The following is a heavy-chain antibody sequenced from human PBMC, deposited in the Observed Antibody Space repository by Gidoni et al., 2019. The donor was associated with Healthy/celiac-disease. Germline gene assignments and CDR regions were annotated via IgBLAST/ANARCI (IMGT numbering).Heavy chain of an antibody. Sequence: EVRLLESGGGLVQPGGSLRLSCAASGFPFSRYAMSWVRQAPGKGLEWVSAISGSGGSTYYADSVKGRFTISRDNSKNTLYLQMNSLRAEDTAVYYCAKVSAVVTPTDAFDIWGQGTMVTVSS. CDR1: GFPFSRYA. J-gene: IGHJ3*02. V-gene: IGHV3-23*01. CDR2: ISGSGGST. CDR3: AKVSAVVTPTDAFDI. D-gene: IGHD2-21*02.